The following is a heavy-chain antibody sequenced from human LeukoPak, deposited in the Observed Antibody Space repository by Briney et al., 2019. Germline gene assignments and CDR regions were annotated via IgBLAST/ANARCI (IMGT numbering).Heavy chain of an antibody. Sequence: SETLSLTCTVSGGSISSSSYYWGWIRQPPGKGLEGIGSIYYSGSTYYNPSLKSRVTISVDTSKNQFSLKLSSVTAADPAVYYCARDLFTYHYDAHDNVGGGIQWGQGTLVTVSS. CDR3: ARDLFTYHYDAHDNVGGGIQ. J-gene: IGHJ4*02. D-gene: IGHD3-22*01. CDR2: IYYSGST. V-gene: IGHV4-39*07. CDR1: GGSISSSSYY.